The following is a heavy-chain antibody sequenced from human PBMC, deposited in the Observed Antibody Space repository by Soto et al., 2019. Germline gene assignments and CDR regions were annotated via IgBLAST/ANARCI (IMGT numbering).Heavy chain of an antibody. CDR1: GGSISTSNW. Sequence: QVQLQESGPGLVKPSGTLSLTCAVSGGSISTSNWWSWVRQPPGKGREWIGEVYRTGSTNFNPSLDSRLAISVDKSKSQFSLKLTSVTAADTAVCYCARARATIAAAAIFDCWGQGTLVSVSS. CDR3: ARARATIAAAAIFDC. V-gene: IGHV4-4*02. CDR2: VYRTGST. J-gene: IGHJ4*02. D-gene: IGHD6-13*01.